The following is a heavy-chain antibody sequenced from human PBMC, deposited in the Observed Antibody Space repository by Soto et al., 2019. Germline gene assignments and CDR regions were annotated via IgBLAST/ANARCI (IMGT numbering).Heavy chain of an antibody. CDR3: AKMGGTSPFDY. J-gene: IGHJ4*02. V-gene: IGHV3-64D*06. Sequence: EVQLVESGGGLVQPGGSLRLSCSASGFTFSTYSMHWVRQAPGKGLEFVSAISSKGVSTYYADSVKGRFTISRDNSKNTPYLHLSSPRAEDMAVYYCAKMGGTSPFDYWGQGTLVTVSS. CDR2: ISSKGVST. CDR1: GFTFSTYS. D-gene: IGHD6-19*01.